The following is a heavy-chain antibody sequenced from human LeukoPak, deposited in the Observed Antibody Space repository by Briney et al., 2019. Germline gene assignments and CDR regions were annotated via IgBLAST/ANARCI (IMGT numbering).Heavy chain of an antibody. D-gene: IGHD6-19*01. CDR1: GFTFSSYS. J-gene: IGHJ4*02. CDR2: ISSSSSYI. Sequence: GGSLRLSCAASGFTFSSYSMNWVRQAPGKGLEWVSSISSSSSYIYYADSVKGRFTISRDNAKNSLYLQMNSPRAEDTAVYYCARDGGIAVAAPYYFDYWGQGTLVTVSS. CDR3: ARDGGIAVAAPYYFDY. V-gene: IGHV3-21*01.